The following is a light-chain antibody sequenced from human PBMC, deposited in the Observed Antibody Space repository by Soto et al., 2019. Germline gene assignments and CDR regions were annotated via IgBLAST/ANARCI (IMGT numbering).Light chain of an antibody. J-gene: IGLJ1*01. Sequence: QSVLTQPASVSGSPGQSITISRTGTKDTIGRVDFVSWYQQHPHKAPKLIIYEVRKRPSGVSDRFSGSKSGNTASLTISGLQTEDEADYYCSSYATTDRHVFGTGTKVTVL. CDR1: KDTIGRVDF. CDR3: SSYATTDRHV. V-gene: IGLV2-14*01. CDR2: EVR.